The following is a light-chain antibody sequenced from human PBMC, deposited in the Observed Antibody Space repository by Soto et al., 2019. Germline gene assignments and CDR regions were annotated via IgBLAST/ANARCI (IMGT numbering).Light chain of an antibody. CDR1: TSDVGGFNY. Sequence: QSALTQPPSASGSLGQSVTISCTGTTSDVGGFNYVSWYQQHPGRAPRLLIYEVNQRPSGVPDRFSGSKSGNTASLTVSGLQAEDEADYYCGSYAGDTDSVFGGGTKLTVL. CDR3: GSYAGDTDSV. V-gene: IGLV2-8*01. CDR2: EVN. J-gene: IGLJ3*02.